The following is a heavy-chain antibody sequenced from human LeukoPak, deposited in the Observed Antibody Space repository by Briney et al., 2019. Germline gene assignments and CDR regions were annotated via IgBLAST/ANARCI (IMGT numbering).Heavy chain of an antibody. CDR1: GFSFDFSGYA. V-gene: IGHV3-23*05. Sequence: GGSLRLSCAASGFSFDFSGYAMGWVRQAPGKGLEWVSGINGIGTSLYYADSVKGRFTISRDNSDDTLYLQMNSLRAEDTAVYYCAKLRQYSSGWYGGYYFDYWGQGTLVTVSS. J-gene: IGHJ4*02. CDR3: AKLRQYSSGWYGGYYFDY. CDR2: INGIGTSL. D-gene: IGHD6-19*01.